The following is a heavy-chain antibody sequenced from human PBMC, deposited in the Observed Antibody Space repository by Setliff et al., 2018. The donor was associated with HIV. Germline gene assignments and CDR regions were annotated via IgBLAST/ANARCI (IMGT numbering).Heavy chain of an antibody. Sequence: PGGSLRLSCAASGFTFDDYAMHWVRQAPGKGLEWVSGISWNSDSIDYADSVKGRFTISRDNAKNSLYLQMNSLRVEDMALYYCAKGGYGTGSYYYFDYWGQGTLVTVSS. D-gene: IGHD3-10*01. CDR2: ISWNSDSI. CDR3: AKGGYGTGSYYYFDY. J-gene: IGHJ4*02. CDR1: GFTFDDYA. V-gene: IGHV3-9*03.